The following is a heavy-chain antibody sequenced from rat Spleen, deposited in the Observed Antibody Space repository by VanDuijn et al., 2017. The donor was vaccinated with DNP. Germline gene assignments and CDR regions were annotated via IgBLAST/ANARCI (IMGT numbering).Heavy chain of an antibody. D-gene: IGHD1-12*02. CDR3: ARNYDGSYYWYFDF. V-gene: IGHV5-7*01. J-gene: IGHJ1*01. CDR2: ISASST. Sequence: EVQLVESGGGLVQPGRSLKLSCAASGFTFSDYYMAWVRQAPTKGLEWVATISASSTYYRDSVKGRFTISRDNAQSSLYLQMNSLKSEDTATYYCARNYDGSYYWYFDFWGPGTRVTVSS. CDR1: GFTFSDYY.